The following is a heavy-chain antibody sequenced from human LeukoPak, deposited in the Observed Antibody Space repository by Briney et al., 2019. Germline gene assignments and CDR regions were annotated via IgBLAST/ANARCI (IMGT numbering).Heavy chain of an antibody. V-gene: IGHV3-30*04. D-gene: IGHD2-2*01. CDR2: ISYDGSNE. CDR3: AHGSMYQLDY. CDR1: GFTFSSYV. Sequence: GGSLRLSCAASGFTFSSYVMHWVRQAPGKGLEWVAIISYDGSNEYYADSVKGRLTISRDNAKNTLYLQMNSLRAEDTAVYYCAHGSMYQLDYWGQGTLVTVSS. J-gene: IGHJ4*02.